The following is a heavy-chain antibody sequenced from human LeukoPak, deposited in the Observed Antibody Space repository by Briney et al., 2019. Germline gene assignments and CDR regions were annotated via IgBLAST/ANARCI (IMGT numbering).Heavy chain of an antibody. D-gene: IGHD3-3*01. CDR1: GFTFSSYA. V-gene: IGHV3-23*01. Sequence: QPGGSLRLCCAASGFTFSSYAMSWVRQAPGKGLEWVSAISGSGGSTYYADSVKGRFTISRDNSKNTLYLQMNSLRAEDTAVYYCAKDQSGRHPRQDAFDIWGQGTMVTVSS. J-gene: IGHJ3*02. CDR3: AKDQSGRHPRQDAFDI. CDR2: ISGSGGST.